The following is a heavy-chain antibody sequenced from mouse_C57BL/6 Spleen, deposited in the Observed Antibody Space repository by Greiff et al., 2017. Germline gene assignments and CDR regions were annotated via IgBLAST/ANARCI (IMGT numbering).Heavy chain of an antibody. CDR2: IYYSGTI. J-gene: IGHJ1*03. V-gene: IGHV3-5*01. D-gene: IGHD2-1*01. CDR3: ARDGLYYGNYDWYFDV. Sequence: EVKLVESGPGLAKPSQTVFLTCTVTGISITTGNYRWSWIRQFPGNKLEWIGYIYYSGTISYHSSLPSRTPITRDTPKKQFFLEMNSLTAEDTATYYGARDGLYYGNYDWYFDVWGTGTTVTVSS. CDR1: GISITTGNYR.